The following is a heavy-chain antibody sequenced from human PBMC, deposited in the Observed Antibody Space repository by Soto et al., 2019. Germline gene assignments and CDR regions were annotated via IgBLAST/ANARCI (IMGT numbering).Heavy chain of an antibody. V-gene: IGHV3-30*18. D-gene: IGHD3-22*01. J-gene: IGHJ4*02. Sequence: QVQLVESGGGVVQPGRSLRLSCAASGLIFNSYGMHWVRQAPGKGLEWVAGISYDGSNEHYVDSVKGRFTISRDNSKNTVYLQMNSLRAEDTAVYYCAKDTYYHDSSGYYVFDYWGQGTLVTVSS. CDR1: GLIFNSYG. CDR2: ISYDGSNE. CDR3: AKDTYYHDSSGYYVFDY.